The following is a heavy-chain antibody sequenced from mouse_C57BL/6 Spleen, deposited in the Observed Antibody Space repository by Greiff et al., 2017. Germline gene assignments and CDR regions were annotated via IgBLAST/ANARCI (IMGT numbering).Heavy chain of an antibody. CDR2: IYPGDGDT. V-gene: IGHV1-82*01. Sequence: VQLQQSGPELVKPGASVKISCKASGYAFSSSWMNWVKQRPGKGLVWIGRIYPGDGDTNYNGKFKGKATLTADKSSSTAYMQLSSLTSEDSAVYFGARGGDCGGAWFAYWGQGTLVTVSA. CDR1: GYAFSSSW. CDR3: ARGGDCGGAWFAY. J-gene: IGHJ3*01.